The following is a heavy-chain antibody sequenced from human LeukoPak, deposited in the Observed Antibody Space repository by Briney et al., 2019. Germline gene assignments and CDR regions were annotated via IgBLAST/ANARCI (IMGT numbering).Heavy chain of an antibody. V-gene: IGHV1-18*01. D-gene: IGHD6-19*01. J-gene: IGHJ5*02. Sequence: ASVKVSCKASGYTFTSYGISWVRQAPGQGLEWMGWISAYNGNTNYAQKLQGRVTMTTDTSTSTAYMELRSLTSDDTAVYYCASSSSGWYWFDPWGQGTLVTVSS. CDR1: GYTFTSYG. CDR3: ASSSSGWYWFDP. CDR2: ISAYNGNT.